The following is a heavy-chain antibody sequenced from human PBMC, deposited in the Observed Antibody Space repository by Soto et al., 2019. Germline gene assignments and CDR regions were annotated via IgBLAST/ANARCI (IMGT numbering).Heavy chain of an antibody. Sequence: SETLSLTCTVSGGSISSGGYYWSWIRQHPGKGLEWIGYIYYSGSTYYNPSLKSRVTISVDTSKNQFSLKLSSVTAADTAVYYCARADSGVFDYWGQGTLVTVSS. V-gene: IGHV4-31*03. CDR1: GGSISSGGYY. CDR3: ARADSGVFDY. J-gene: IGHJ4*02. D-gene: IGHD3-10*01. CDR2: IYYSGST.